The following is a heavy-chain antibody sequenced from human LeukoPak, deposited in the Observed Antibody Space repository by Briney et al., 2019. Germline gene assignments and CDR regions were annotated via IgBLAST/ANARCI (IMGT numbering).Heavy chain of an antibody. Sequence: ASVKVSCKASGYTFTGYYMHWVRQAPGQGLEWMGWINPNSGGTNYAQKVQGRVTITRDTSISTAYMELSRLRSDDTAVYSCAMGWPRGAFDIWGQGTMVTVSS. CDR1: GYTFTGYY. D-gene: IGHD2-15*01. J-gene: IGHJ3*02. CDR2: INPNSGGT. V-gene: IGHV1-2*02. CDR3: AMGWPRGAFDI.